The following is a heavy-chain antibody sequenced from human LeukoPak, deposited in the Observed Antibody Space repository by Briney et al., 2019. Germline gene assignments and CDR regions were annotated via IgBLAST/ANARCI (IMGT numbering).Heavy chain of an antibody. J-gene: IGHJ4*02. CDR1: GYTFTGYY. Sequence: ASVKVSCKASGYTFTGYYMHWVREAPGQGLEWMGWINPNSGGTNYAQKFQGRVTMTRDTSISTAYMELGRLRSDDTAVYYCARLGDIVVVPAAIDRGGQQLVQDYWGQGTLVTVSS. D-gene: IGHD2-2*02. V-gene: IGHV1-2*02. CDR3: ARLGDIVVVPAAIDRGGQQLVQDY. CDR2: INPNSGGT.